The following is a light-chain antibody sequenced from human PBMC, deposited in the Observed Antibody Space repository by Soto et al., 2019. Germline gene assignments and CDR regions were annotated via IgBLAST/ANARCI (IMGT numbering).Light chain of an antibody. CDR1: QSVSSSY. V-gene: IGKV3-20*01. J-gene: IGKJ1*01. CDR3: QQSGP. Sequence: ESVLTQSPGTLSLSPGGRATLSCRASQSVSSSYLAWYQQKPGQAPRLLIYGASSRATGIPDRFSGSGSGTDFTLTISRLEPEDFAVYYCQQSGPFAQGTKVHIK. CDR2: GAS.